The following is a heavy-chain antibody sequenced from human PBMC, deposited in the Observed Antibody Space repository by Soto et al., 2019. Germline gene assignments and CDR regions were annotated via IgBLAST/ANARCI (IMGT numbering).Heavy chain of an antibody. CDR3: AQDPPYYYGSGSYYDY. CDR2: ISGSGGST. D-gene: IGHD3-10*01. V-gene: IGHV3-23*01. J-gene: IGHJ4*02. CDR1: VFTFSSYA. Sequence: RGSLLVSCASSVFTFSSYAMSWVRQAPGKGLEWVSAISGSGGSTYYADSVKGRFTISRDNSKNTLYLQMNSLRAEDTAVYYCAQDPPYYYGSGSYYDYWGQGTMVTVSS.